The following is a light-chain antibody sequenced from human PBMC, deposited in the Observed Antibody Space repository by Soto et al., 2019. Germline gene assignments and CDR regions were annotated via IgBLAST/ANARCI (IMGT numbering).Light chain of an antibody. Sequence: QSVLTQPPSVSGAPGQRVTISCPGSSSNIGAGYDVHWYQHLPGTAPKLLIYGNINRPSGVPDRFSGSKSDTSASLAITGLQAEDEADYYCQSYDSSLSVVFGGGTKVTVL. V-gene: IGLV1-40*01. CDR1: SSNIGAGYD. CDR2: GNI. J-gene: IGLJ2*01. CDR3: QSYDSSLSVV.